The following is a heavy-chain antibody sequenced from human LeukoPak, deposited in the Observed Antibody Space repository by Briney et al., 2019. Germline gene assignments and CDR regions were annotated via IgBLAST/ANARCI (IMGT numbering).Heavy chain of an antibody. D-gene: IGHD3-16*01. J-gene: IGHJ2*01. Sequence: PGGSLRLSRAASGFTVSTFAMHWLRQAPGKGLEWVAFVGTDESDRQYADSVRGRFTISRDNFRNTLSLYMNSLRVDDTAVYYCAKEPPGGWTIDLCGRGTLVSVSS. CDR1: GFTVSTFA. V-gene: IGHV3-30*02. CDR2: VGTDESDR. CDR3: AKEPPGGWTIDL.